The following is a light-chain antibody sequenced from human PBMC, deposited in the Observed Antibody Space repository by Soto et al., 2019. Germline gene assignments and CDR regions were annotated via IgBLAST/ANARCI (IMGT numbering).Light chain of an antibody. CDR2: QDS. Sequence: SYELTQPPSVSVSPGQTASITCSGDKLGDKYACWYQQKPGQSPVLVIYQDSKRPSGIPERFSGSNSGNTATLTISGTQAMDEADYYCQACDSSTDVFGGGTKLTVL. V-gene: IGLV3-1*01. CDR1: KLGDKY. J-gene: IGLJ2*01. CDR3: QACDSSTDV.